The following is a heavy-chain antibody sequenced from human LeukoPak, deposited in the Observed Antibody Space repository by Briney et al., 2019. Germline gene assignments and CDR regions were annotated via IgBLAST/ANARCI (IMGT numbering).Heavy chain of an antibody. CDR3: ARGPVFFAYFDC. Sequence: ASVKVSCKASGYTFTGYYMHWVRQAPGQGLEWMGWINPNSGGTNYAQKLQGRVTMTRDTSISTAYMELSRLRSDDTAVYYCARGPVFFAYFDCWGQGTLVTVSS. CDR1: GYTFTGYY. CDR2: INPNSGGT. D-gene: IGHD3-3*01. V-gene: IGHV1-2*02. J-gene: IGHJ4*02.